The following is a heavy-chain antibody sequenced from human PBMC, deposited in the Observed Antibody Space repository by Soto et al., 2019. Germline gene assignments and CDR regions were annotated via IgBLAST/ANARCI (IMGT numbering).Heavy chain of an antibody. J-gene: IGHJ3*02. V-gene: IGHV1-18*04. CDR3: ARAIRVICAFDI. CDR1: GYTFTSYC. CDR2: ISAYNGNT. D-gene: IGHD3-16*02. Sequence: ASVKVSCKASGYTFTSYCISWVRQAPGQGLEWMGWISAYNGNTNYAQKLQGRVTMTTDTSTSTAYMELRSLRSDDTAVYYCARAIRVICAFDIWGQGTMVTVSS.